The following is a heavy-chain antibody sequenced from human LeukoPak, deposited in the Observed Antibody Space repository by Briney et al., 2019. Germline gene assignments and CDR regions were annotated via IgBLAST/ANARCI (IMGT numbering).Heavy chain of an antibody. Sequence: SETLSLTCTVSGGSISNYYWSWIRRPPGEGLEWIGFVFYSGGTHYNPSLKSRVTMSVDTSKNQFTLELTSVTAADTAVYFCARDRSGAHQRYFDYWGQGTLDTVSS. V-gene: IGHV4-59*12. CDR1: GGSISNYY. D-gene: IGHD2-15*01. CDR3: ARDRSGAHQRYFDY. J-gene: IGHJ4*02. CDR2: VFYSGGT.